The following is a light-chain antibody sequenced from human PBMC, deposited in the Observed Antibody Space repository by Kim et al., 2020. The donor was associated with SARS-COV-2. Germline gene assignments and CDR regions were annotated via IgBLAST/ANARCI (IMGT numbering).Light chain of an antibody. CDR3: SSYRSSNTGV. V-gene: IGLV2-14*03. CDR1: SSDVGNYNY. CDR2: DVS. Sequence: QSALTQPASVSGSPGQSITISCTGTSSDVGNYNYVSWYRQYPGKAPKLMIYDVSNRPSGVSNRFSGSKSGNTASLTISGLQAEDEADYYCSSYRSSNTGVFGTGTKVTVL. J-gene: IGLJ1*01.